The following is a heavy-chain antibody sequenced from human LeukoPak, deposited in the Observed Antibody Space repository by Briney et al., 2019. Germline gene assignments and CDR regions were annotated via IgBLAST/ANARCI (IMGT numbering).Heavy chain of an antibody. V-gene: IGHV3-48*03. CDR2: ISSSGSTI. D-gene: IGHD2-8*01. CDR3: ATCNNGVCYISFFGY. Sequence: GGSLRLSCAASGFTFSSYEMNWVRQAPGKGLEWVSYISSSGSTIYYADSVKGRFTISRDNAKNSLYLQMNSLRAEDTAVYYCATCNNGVCYISFFGYWGQGTLVTISS. J-gene: IGHJ4*02. CDR1: GFTFSSYE.